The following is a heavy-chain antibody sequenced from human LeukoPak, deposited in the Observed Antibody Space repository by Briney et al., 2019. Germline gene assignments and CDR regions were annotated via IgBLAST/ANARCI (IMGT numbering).Heavy chain of an antibody. CDR2: MNPNSGNT. CDR1: GYTLTSYD. V-gene: IGHV1-8*01. D-gene: IGHD2-15*01. CDR3: ARVQYCSGGSCYPAEYFQH. J-gene: IGHJ1*01. Sequence: ASVKVSCKASGYTLTSYDINWVRQATGQGLEWMGWMNPNSGNTGYAQRFQGRGTMTRNTSISTAYMELSSLRSEDTAVYYCARVQYCSGGSCYPAEYFQHWGQGTLVTVSS.